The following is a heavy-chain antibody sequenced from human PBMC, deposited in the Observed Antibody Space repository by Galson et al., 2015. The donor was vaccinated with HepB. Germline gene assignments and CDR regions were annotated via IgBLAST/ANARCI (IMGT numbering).Heavy chain of an antibody. CDR1: GGSFSGYY. CDR3: ARGESGWYNGGFDY. V-gene: IGHV4-34*01. J-gene: IGHJ4*02. Sequence: ETLSLTCAVYGGSFSGYYWSWIRQPPGKGLEWIGEINHSGSTNYNPSLKSRVTISVDTSKNQFSLKLSSVTAADTAVYYCARGESGWYNGGFDYWGQGTLVTVSS. D-gene: IGHD6-19*01. CDR2: INHSGST.